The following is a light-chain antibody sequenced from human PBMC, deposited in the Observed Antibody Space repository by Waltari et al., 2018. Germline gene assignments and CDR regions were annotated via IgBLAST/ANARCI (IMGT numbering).Light chain of an antibody. J-gene: IGLJ3*02. Sequence: HLVLTQSPSASASLGASIKLTCTLSSGHSSNVFDWPQQQPEKAPRYLIKVNSDGSHTRGNEIPDRFSGSSSGAERYLTISSLQSEDEADYYCQTGGHGTWVFGGGNKLTV. CDR3: QTGGHGTWV. V-gene: IGLV4-69*01. CDR1: SGHSSNV. CDR2: VNSDGSH.